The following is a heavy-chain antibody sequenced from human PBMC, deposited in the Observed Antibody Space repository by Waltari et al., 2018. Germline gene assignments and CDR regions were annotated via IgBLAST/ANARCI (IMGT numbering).Heavy chain of an antibody. CDR2: VYHDGST. J-gene: IGHJ4*02. V-gene: IGHV4-59*01. CDR1: GGSIGNDY. CDR3: ARGGASSKYFDY. D-gene: IGHD6-6*01. Sequence: QVRLQESGPGLVKPSETLSLSCTVSGGSIGNDYWSWIRQPPGKGLGWIGFVYHDGSTNYNPSRKSRVTISVDTSKNQFSLKLKSVTAADTAVYYCARGGASSKYFDYWGQGTLVTVSS.